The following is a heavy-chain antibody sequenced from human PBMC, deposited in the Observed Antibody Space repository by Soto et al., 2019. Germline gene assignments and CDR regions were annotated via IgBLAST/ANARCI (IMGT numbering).Heavy chain of an antibody. CDR2: IYYSGST. J-gene: IGHJ4*02. CDR3: ARALDIVATSFDY. Sequence: SETLSLTCTVSGGSISSGGYYWSWIRQHPGKGLEWIGYIYYSGSTYYNPSLKSRVTISVDTSKNQFSLKLSSVTAADTAVYYCARALDIVATSFDYWGQGTLVTVSS. D-gene: IGHD5-12*01. CDR1: GGSISSGGYY. V-gene: IGHV4-31*03.